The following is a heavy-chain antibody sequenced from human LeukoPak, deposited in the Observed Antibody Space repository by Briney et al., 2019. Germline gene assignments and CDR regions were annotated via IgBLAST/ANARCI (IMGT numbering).Heavy chain of an antibody. CDR2: IYHSGAT. V-gene: IGHV4-38-2*01. CDR3: ARVNKITAGRAFDY. D-gene: IGHD1-14*01. CDR1: GYSISTGYY. J-gene: IGHJ4*02. Sequence: PSETLSLTCAASGYSISTGYYWGWIRQSPGKGLEWIGSIYHSGATDYNPALKSRVTISVDTSKNQFSLKLTSVTAADTAVYYCARVNKITAGRAFDYWGQGTLVTVSS.